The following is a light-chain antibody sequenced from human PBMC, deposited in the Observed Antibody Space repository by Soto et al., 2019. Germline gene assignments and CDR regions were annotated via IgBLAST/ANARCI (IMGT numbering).Light chain of an antibody. Sequence: EIVLTQSPATLSLSPGERATLSCRASQSVGSYLAWYQQKSGQAPRLLIYDASNGATGIPARFSGSGSGTDFTLTISSLEPEDFAVYYCQQRSNWPRLTFGGGTKVDIK. CDR3: QQRSNWPRLT. V-gene: IGKV3-11*01. J-gene: IGKJ4*01. CDR1: QSVGSY. CDR2: DAS.